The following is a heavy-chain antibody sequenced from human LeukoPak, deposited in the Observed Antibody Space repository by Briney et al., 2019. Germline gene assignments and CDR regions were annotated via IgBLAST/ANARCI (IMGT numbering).Heavy chain of an antibody. J-gene: IGHJ4*02. Sequence: GGSLRLSCAASGFTFDDYAMHWVRQAPGKGLEWVSSISWNSGSIGYADSVKGRFTISRDNAKNSLYLQMNSLRAEDTAVYYCARDLRHIVVVIAPRPFDYWGQGTLVTVSS. V-gene: IGHV3-9*01. CDR2: ISWNSGSI. CDR3: ARDLRHIVVVIAPRPFDY. D-gene: IGHD2-21*01. CDR1: GFTFDDYA.